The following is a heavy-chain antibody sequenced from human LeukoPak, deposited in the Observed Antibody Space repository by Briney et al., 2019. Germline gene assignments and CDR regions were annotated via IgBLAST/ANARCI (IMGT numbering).Heavy chain of an antibody. CDR1: GYTFTSYA. D-gene: IGHD1-26*01. CDR3: ARSGAPHNWFDP. V-gene: IGHV1-3*01. CDR2: VNAGNGNT. Sequence: GASVKVSCKASGYTFTSYAIHWVRQAPGQRLEWMGWVNAGNGNTKYSQKFQGRVTITRDTSASTAYMELSSLRSEDTAVYYCARSGAPHNWFDPWGQGTLVTVSS. J-gene: IGHJ5*02.